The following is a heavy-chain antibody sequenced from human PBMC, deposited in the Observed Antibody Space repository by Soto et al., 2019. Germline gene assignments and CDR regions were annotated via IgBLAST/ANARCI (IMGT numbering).Heavy chain of an antibody. D-gene: IGHD3-3*01. V-gene: IGHV4-34*01. CDR3: ARDGAGDFWSGYYYYYYYGMDV. J-gene: IGHJ6*02. CDR2: INHSGST. CDR1: GGSFSGYY. Sequence: QVQLQQWGAGLLKPSETLSLTCAVYGGSFSGYYWSWIRQPPGKGLEWIGEINHSGSTNYNPSLKSQVTISVDTSKNQFSLKLSSVTAADTAVYYCARDGAGDFWSGYYYYYYYGMDVWGQGTTVTVSS.